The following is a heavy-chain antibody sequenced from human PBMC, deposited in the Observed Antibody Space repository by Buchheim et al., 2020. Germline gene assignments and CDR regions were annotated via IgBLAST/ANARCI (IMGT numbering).Heavy chain of an antibody. J-gene: IGHJ5*02. CDR1: GFAFARYA. D-gene: IGHD3-22*01. CDR3: VKDLQYYDSIGFFNNWFDP. V-gene: IGHV3-23*01. CDR2: ISGSGGST. Sequence: EVQLLESGGGLVQPGGSLRLSCAASGFAFARYAMSWVRQTPGKGLEWVSGISGSGGSTYYADSVKGRFTISRDNSKFRVFLQMNSLRAEDTAMYYCVKDLQYYDSIGFFNNWFDPWGQGTL.